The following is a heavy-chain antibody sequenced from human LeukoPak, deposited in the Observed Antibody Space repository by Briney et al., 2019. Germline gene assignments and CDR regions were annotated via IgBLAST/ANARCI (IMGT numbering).Heavy chain of an antibody. CDR2: FDSDGSGT. CDR3: ATSSVWGRAFNI. CDR1: GFTFSIYW. J-gene: IGHJ3*02. Sequence: GGSLRLSCAASGFTFSIYWVYWVRQAPGKGLMWVSRFDSDGSGTTYVDSVKGRFTVSRDNAKCTLYLQISSLRAEDTAVYYCATSSVWGRAFNIWGQGTMVTVSS. V-gene: IGHV3-74*01. D-gene: IGHD3-16*01.